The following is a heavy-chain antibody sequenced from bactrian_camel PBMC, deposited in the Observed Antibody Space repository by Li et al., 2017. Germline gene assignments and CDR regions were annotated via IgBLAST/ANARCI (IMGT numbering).Heavy chain of an antibody. CDR2: ITTGTGNT. CDR1: GSIVSTMC. V-gene: IGHV3S40*01. D-gene: IGHD6*01. Sequence: DVQLVESGGGSVQAGRSLRLSCASSGSIVSTMCMGWVRQAPGKEREGVATITTGTGNTDYADSVKGRFTISQDGAENTVYLQMNGLKPEDTAMYYCAAGGVPYGGRCDLDPNAFGYWGRGPRSPSP. J-gene: IGHJ6*01. CDR3: AAGGVPYGGRCDLDPNAFGY.